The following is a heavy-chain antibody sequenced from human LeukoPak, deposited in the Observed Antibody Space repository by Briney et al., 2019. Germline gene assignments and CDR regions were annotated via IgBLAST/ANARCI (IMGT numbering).Heavy chain of an antibody. CDR1: GFTFSTYR. J-gene: IGHJ4*02. Sequence: PGGSLRLSCVGTGFTFSTYRMNWVRQAPGKGLEWVSSISSSSSYIYYADSVKGRITISRDNAKNSLYLQTNSLRVEDTAVYYCARDKDVYFDYWGQGTLVTVSS. CDR2: ISSSSSYI. CDR3: ARDKDVYFDY. V-gene: IGHV3-21*01.